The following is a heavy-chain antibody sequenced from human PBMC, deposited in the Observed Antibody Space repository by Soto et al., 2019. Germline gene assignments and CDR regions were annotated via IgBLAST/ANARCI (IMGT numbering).Heavy chain of an antibody. Sequence: QVQLQESGPGLVKPSETLSLTCTVSGASISAYYWSWIRQPTGKGLEWIGRFYSSGTTNYNPSLKSSVTLSVDTSKNQVSRKLTSVTAAATAVNYCAREICTGSGTYCAPFDSCGQGTHFTVSS. J-gene: IGHJ4*02. D-gene: IGHD2-21*01. V-gene: IGHV4-4*07. CDR2: FYSSGTT. CDR3: AREICTGSGTYCAPFDS. CDR1: GASISAYY.